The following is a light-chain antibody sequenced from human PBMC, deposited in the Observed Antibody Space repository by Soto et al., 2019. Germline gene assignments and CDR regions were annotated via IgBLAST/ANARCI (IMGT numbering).Light chain of an antibody. Sequence: EIVLTQSPRTLSLSPGERATLSCRSSQSVTSNLAWYQQKPGQAPRLLVSGASTRATGIAARFNGGGSGTEFTLTISSLQSEDFAVYYCQQYNDWPRTFGEGTKVDIK. CDR2: GAS. CDR1: QSVTSN. V-gene: IGKV3-15*01. J-gene: IGKJ4*01. CDR3: QQYNDWPRT.